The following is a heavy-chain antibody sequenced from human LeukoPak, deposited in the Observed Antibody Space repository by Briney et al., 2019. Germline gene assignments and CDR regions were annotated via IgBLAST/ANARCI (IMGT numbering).Heavy chain of an antibody. V-gene: IGHV3-11*05. CDR3: ARGQWLVDY. J-gene: IGHJ4*02. CDR1: GFTFSDYY. D-gene: IGHD6-19*01. CDR2: ISSISSYT. Sequence: GGSLRLSCAASGFTFSDYYMSWIRQAPGKGREWVSYISSISSYTNYADSVKGRFTISRDNAKNSLYLQMNSLRAEDTAVYYCARGQWLVDYWGQGTLVTVSS.